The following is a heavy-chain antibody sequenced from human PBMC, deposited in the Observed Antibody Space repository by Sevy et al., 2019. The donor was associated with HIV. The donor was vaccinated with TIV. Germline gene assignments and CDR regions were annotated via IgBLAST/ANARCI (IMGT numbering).Heavy chain of an antibody. Sequence: SETLSLTCAVSGASISGSYWWSWVRQAPGKGLEWLGDMYHRGTINLNPSLKSRVTISIDKSKNQFSLKMSFVTAADTAVYYCAQVPGTDILGYYFEHWGRGTLVTVSS. J-gene: IGHJ4*02. V-gene: IGHV4-4*02. CDR3: AQVPGTDILGYYFEH. CDR2: MYHRGTI. CDR1: GASISGSYW.